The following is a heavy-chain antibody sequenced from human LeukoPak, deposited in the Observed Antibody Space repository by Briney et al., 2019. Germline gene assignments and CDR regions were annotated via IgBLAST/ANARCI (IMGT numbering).Heavy chain of an antibody. CDR3: AKDAQSGFDYSNSLEH. CDR2: IWSDATNQ. CDR1: GLTFSHFG. Sequence: GGSLRLSCEASGLTFSHFGMHWVRQAPGKGLEWVAVIWSDATNQYYGDSVKGRFTISRDNFKKTVSLQMDSLRAEDTAVYYCAKDAQSGFDYSNSLEHWGQGSLVTVSS. V-gene: IGHV3-33*06. J-gene: IGHJ4*02. D-gene: IGHD4-11*01.